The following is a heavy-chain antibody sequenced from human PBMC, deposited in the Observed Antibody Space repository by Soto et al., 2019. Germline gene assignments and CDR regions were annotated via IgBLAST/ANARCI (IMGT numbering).Heavy chain of an antibody. CDR1: GFTFYNYA. V-gene: IGHV3-23*01. Sequence: EVQLLESGGGLVRPGGSLRLSCAASGFTFYNYAMNWVRQAPGKGLEWVSTISGGGDGTYYADSVKGRFTISRDNSRNTVYLQMSSLRAEDTAVYYCAKKGLGSLATYCTTGDCHYAFDVWGPGTVVTVSS. D-gene: IGHD2-8*01. CDR3: AKKGLGSLATYCTTGDCHYAFDV. CDR2: ISGGGDGT. J-gene: IGHJ3*01.